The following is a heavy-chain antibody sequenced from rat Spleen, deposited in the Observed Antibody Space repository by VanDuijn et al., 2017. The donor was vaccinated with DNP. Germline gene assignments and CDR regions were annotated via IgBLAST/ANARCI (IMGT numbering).Heavy chain of an antibody. CDR3: VRWNSGHFDY. CDR1: GFTFSDYY. J-gene: IGHJ2*01. CDR2: IGSDAYAP. V-gene: IGHV5-22*01. D-gene: IGHD4-3*01. Sequence: EVQLVESGGDLVQPGRSLKLFCAASGFTFSDYYMAWIRQAPAKGLEWVAYIGSDAYAPYYGDSVKGRFTISRDNAKSTLNLQMNSLRSEDMATYYCVRWNSGHFDYWGQGVMVTVSS.